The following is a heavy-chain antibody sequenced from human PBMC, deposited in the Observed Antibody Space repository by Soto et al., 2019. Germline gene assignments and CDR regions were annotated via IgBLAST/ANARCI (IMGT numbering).Heavy chain of an antibody. CDR3: ARDARITGTFGYDY. J-gene: IGHJ4*02. CDR2: IYYSGST. D-gene: IGHD1-20*01. V-gene: IGHV4-31*03. CDR1: GGSISSGGYY. Sequence: SETLSLTCTVSGGSISSGGYYWSWIRQHPGKGLEWIGYIYYSGSTYYNPSLKSRVTISVDTSKNQFSLKLSSVTAADTAVHYCARDARITGTFGYDYWGQGTLVTVSS.